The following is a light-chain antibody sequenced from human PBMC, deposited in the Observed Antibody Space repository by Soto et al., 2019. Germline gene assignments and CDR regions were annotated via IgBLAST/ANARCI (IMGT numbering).Light chain of an antibody. J-gene: IGLJ2*01. CDR1: SSDVGSYNL. Sequence: QSALTQPASVSGSPGQSITISCTGTSSDVGSYNLVSWYQHHPGKAPKLMIYEGSKWPSGVSNRFSGSKSGNTASLTISGLQAEDEADYYCCSYAGSSTVVFGGGTKLTVL. V-gene: IGLV2-23*01. CDR3: CSYAGSSTVV. CDR2: EGS.